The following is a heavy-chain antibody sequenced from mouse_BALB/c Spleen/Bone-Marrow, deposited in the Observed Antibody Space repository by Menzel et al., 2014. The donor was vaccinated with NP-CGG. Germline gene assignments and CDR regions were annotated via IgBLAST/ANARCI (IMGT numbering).Heavy chain of an antibody. CDR2: INPDSSTI. J-gene: IGHJ3*01. V-gene: IGHV4-1*02. CDR3: ARLSYYGRFAY. CDR1: GFDFSRYW. Sequence: DVKLQESGGGLVQPGGSLKLSCAASGFDFSRYWMSWVRQAPGKGLEWIGEINPDSSTINYTPSLKDKFIISRDNAKNTLYLQVSKVRSEDTALYYCARLSYYGRFAYWGQGTLVTVSA. D-gene: IGHD1-1*01.